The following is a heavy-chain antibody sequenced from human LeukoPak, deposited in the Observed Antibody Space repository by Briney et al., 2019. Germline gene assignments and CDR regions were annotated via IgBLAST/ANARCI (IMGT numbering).Heavy chain of an antibody. CDR2: IYHSGST. V-gene: IGHV4-30-2*01. CDR3: AREMATIGSFDY. J-gene: IGHJ4*02. D-gene: IGHD5-24*01. CDR1: GGSISSGGYS. Sequence: PSQTLSLTCTVSGGSISSGGYSWSWIRQPPGKGLEWIGYIYHSGSTYYNPSLKSRVTISVDRSKNQFSLKLSSVTAADTAVYYCAREMATIGSFDYWGQGTLVTVSS.